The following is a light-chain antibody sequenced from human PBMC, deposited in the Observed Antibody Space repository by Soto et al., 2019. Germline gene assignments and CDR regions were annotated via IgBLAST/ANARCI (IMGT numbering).Light chain of an antibody. CDR3: QSYDSSLSGWV. CDR1: SSNIGAGYG. Sequence: QSVLTQPPSVSGAPGQRVTISCTGSSSNIGAGYGVHWYQQLPGTAPKLIIYGNSNRPSGVPDRFSVSKSGTTASLLITGLQDEDEDDDYCQSYDSSLSGWVFGGGTKLTVL. J-gene: IGLJ3*02. CDR2: GNS. V-gene: IGLV1-40*01.